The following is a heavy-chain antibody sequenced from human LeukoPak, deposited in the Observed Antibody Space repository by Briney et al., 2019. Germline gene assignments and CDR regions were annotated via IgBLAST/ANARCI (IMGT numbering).Heavy chain of an antibody. V-gene: IGHV1-46*01. D-gene: IGHD3-10*01. CDR1: GYSFTSYY. CDR3: ASLGSGSSPIIDFDY. CDR2: IDPSGGST. Sequence: EASVKVSCMASGYSFTSYYMHWVRQAPGQGLEWMGIIDPSGGSTNYAQKFQGRITMTRDTSTSTVYMDLSSLTSEDTAIYYCASLGSGSSPIIDFDYWGQGTLVTVSS. J-gene: IGHJ4*02.